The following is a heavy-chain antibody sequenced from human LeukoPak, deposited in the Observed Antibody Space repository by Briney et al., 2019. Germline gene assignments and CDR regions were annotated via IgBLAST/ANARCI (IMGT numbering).Heavy chain of an antibody. Sequence: SETLSLTCTVSVGSISTFSWSWIRQFPGKGLEWIGSIYIKSTNYNPSLKSRVAISVDTSKNQFSLRLDSVTTADTAVYYCARDTTVASGMQYWGQGTLVTVSS. CDR1: VGSISTFS. J-gene: IGHJ4*02. CDR3: ARDTTVASGMQY. CDR2: IYIKST. D-gene: IGHD6-19*01. V-gene: IGHV4-59*01.